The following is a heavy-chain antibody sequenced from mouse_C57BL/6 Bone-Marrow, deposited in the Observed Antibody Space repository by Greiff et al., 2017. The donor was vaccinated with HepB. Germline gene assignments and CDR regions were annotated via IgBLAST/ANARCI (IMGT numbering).Heavy chain of an antibody. CDR2: INPNYGTT. V-gene: IGHV1-39*01. J-gene: IGHJ2*01. Sequence: EVKLMESGPELVKPGASVKISCKASGYSFTDYNMNWVKQSNGKSLEWIGVINPNYGTTSYNQKFKGKATLTVDKSSSTAYMQLNSLTSEDSAVYYCARSLYGSSFPYYFDYWGQGTTLTVSS. CDR3: ARSLYGSSFPYYFDY. D-gene: IGHD1-1*01. CDR1: GYSFTDYN.